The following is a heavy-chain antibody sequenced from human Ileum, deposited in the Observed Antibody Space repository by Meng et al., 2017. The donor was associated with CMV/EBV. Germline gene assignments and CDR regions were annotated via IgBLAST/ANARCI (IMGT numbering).Heavy chain of an antibody. D-gene: IGHD4-11*01. CDR1: GFTLTSYG. CDR3: ARGTSPDDYRFQY. Sequence: QLHMMWSVGGVVQPGVSLTLSCATSGFTLTSYGIHWVRQTPGNGLEWVELLRSDGSDKRYADSVKGRFTISRDTSKNTLYLQMNSLTSEDTAIYYCARGTSPDDYRFQYWGQGTLVTVSS. CDR2: LRSDGSDK. V-gene: IGHV3-30*02. J-gene: IGHJ4*02.